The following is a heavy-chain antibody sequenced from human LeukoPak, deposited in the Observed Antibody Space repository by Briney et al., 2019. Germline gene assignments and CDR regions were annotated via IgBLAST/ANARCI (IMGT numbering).Heavy chain of an antibody. CDR3: ARDGYCSGGSCYPGY. D-gene: IGHD2-15*01. CDR2: ISSSSSYI. Sequence: GGSLRLSYAASGFTFDSYIMNWVRQAPGKGLEWVSSISSSSSYIYYADSVKGRFTISRDNAKNSLYLQMNSLIADDTAVYYCARDGYCSGGSCYPGYWGQGTLVTVSS. CDR1: GFTFDSYI. J-gene: IGHJ4*02. V-gene: IGHV3-21*01.